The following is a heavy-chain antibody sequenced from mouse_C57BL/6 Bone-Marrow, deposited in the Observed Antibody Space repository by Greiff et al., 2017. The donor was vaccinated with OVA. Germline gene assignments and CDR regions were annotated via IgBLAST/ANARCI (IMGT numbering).Heavy chain of an antibody. V-gene: IGHV5-12*01. Sequence: EVQRVESGGGLVQPGGSLKLSCAASGFTFSDYYMYWVRQTPEKRLEWVAYISNGGGSTYYPDTVKGRFTISRDNAKNTLYLQMSRLKSEDTAMYYCARRGYYGSSPFAYWGQGTLVTVSA. D-gene: IGHD1-1*01. CDR1: GFTFSDYY. CDR2: ISNGGGST. CDR3: ARRGYYGSSPFAY. J-gene: IGHJ3*01.